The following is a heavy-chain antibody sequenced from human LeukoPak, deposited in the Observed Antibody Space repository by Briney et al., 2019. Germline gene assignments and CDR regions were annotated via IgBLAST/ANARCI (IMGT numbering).Heavy chain of an antibody. Sequence: SVKVSCKASGGTFSSYAISWVRQAPGQGLEWMGGIIPIFGTANYAQKFQGRVTITADESTSTAYMELSSLRSEDTAVYYCAREADTAMWGPGYYYYGMDVWGQGTTVTVSS. CDR3: AREADTAMWGPGYYYYGMDV. CDR2: IIPIFGTA. CDR1: GGTFSSYA. V-gene: IGHV1-69*13. D-gene: IGHD5-18*01. J-gene: IGHJ6*02.